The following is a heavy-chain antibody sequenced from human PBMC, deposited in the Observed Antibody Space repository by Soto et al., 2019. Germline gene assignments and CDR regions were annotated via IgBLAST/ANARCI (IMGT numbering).Heavy chain of an antibody. J-gene: IGHJ3*02. V-gene: IGHV4-30-2*01. CDR1: GGSISSGGYS. CDR3: ARVAKYNWNNDAFDI. CDR2: IYHSGST. Sequence: QLQLQESGSGLVKPSQTLSLTCAVSGGSISSGGYSWSWIRQPPGKGLEWIGYIYHSGSTYYNPSLKSRVTISVDRSKNQFSLKLSSVTAADTAVYYCARVAKYNWNNDAFDIWGQGTMVTVSS. D-gene: IGHD1-20*01.